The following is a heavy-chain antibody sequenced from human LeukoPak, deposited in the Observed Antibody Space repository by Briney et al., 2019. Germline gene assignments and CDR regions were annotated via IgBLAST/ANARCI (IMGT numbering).Heavy chain of an antibody. CDR3: ARSRVGPTGGGGFDY. J-gene: IGHJ4*02. V-gene: IGHV4-39*01. Sequence: PSETLSLTCTVSSGSISSSSFYWGWIRQPPGKGLEWIGSIYYSGSTYYNPSLKSRFTISVDTSKNQFSLKLISVTAADTAVYYCARSRVGPTGGGGFDYWGQGTLVTVSS. CDR2: IYYSGST. CDR1: SGSISSSSFY. D-gene: IGHD1-26*01.